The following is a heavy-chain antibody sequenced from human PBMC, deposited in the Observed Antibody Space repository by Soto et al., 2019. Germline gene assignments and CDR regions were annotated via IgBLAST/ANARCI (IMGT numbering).Heavy chain of an antibody. D-gene: IGHD2-2*01. Sequence: QVQLVQSGAAVKKPGSSVKVSCKAFGGTFSSYAISWVRQAPGQGLEWMGGIIPIFGTANYAQKFQGRVTITADEPTSTAYMELSSLRSEDTAVYYCARHVPPAGYYYGLDVWGQGTTVTVSS. CDR2: IIPIFGTA. CDR3: ARHVPPAGYYYGLDV. V-gene: IGHV1-69*12. J-gene: IGHJ6*02. CDR1: GGTFSSYA.